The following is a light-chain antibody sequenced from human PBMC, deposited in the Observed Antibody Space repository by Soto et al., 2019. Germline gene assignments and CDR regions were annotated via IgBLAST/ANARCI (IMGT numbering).Light chain of an antibody. J-gene: IGKJ1*01. CDR2: ATS. CDR1: QSVSRTY. Sequence: MSLSPGERATLSCRASQSVSRTYLAWYQQKPVQAPRLLIYATSSRATGIPDRFSGSGSGTDFTLTISRLEPEDFAVYYCQQYGRSGTFGQGTKVDIK. V-gene: IGKV3-20*01. CDR3: QQYGRSGT.